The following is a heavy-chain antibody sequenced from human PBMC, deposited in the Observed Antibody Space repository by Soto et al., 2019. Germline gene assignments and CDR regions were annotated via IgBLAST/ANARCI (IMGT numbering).Heavy chain of an antibody. D-gene: IGHD1-1*01. CDR1: GFSLTARPVG. V-gene: IGHV2-5*02. CDR2: IYWDDDK. CDR3: AHRADLNGNWNGGSFDF. J-gene: IGHJ4*02. Sequence: QITLKESGPTRVKPTQTLTLTCTFSGFSLTARPVGVGWVRQPPGKALEGLAIIYWDDDKRYSPSLKNTLTITKDTTKNQVVLTMTNMDPLDTATYYGAHRADLNGNWNGGSFDFWGQGVLVTVSS.